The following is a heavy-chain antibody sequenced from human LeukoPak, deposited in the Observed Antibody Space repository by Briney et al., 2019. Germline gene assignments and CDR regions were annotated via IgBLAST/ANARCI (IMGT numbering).Heavy chain of an antibody. CDR1: GGSISSYY. V-gene: IGHV4-59*01. CDR3: ARYRQDDYFDY. D-gene: IGHD3-16*02. Sequence: SATLSLTCTVSGGSISSYYWSWIRQPPGKGLEWIGYIYYSGSTNYNPSLKSRVTISVDTSKNQFSLKLSSVTAADTAVYYCARYRQDDYFDYWGQGTLVTVSS. J-gene: IGHJ4*02. CDR2: IYYSGST.